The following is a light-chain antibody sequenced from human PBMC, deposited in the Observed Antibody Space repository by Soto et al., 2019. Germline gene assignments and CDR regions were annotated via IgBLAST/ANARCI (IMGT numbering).Light chain of an antibody. CDR2: EVS. V-gene: IGLV2-23*02. Sequence: QSALTQPASVSGSPGQSITISCTGTSSDVGSYNLVSWYQQHPGKAPKLMIYEVSERPSGVSSRFSGSKSGNTASLTISGLQADDEADYYCCSYASSSSGVFGGGTKLTVL. CDR1: SSDVGSYNL. J-gene: IGLJ3*02. CDR3: CSYASSSSGV.